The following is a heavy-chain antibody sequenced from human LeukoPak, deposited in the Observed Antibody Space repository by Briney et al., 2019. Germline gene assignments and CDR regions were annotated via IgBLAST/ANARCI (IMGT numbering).Heavy chain of an antibody. CDR1: GFTFSSYG. J-gene: IGHJ4*02. CDR2: IRFDGRNI. CDR3: AKAVGYSSSYLGY. V-gene: IGHV3-30*02. D-gene: IGHD6-13*01. Sequence: GGSLRLSCAASGFTFSSYGMHWVRQAPGKGLERVAFIRFDGRNIYYADSVKGRFTISRDNSKNTLYLQMNSLRAEDTAVYYCAKAVGYSSSYLGYWGQGTLVTVSS.